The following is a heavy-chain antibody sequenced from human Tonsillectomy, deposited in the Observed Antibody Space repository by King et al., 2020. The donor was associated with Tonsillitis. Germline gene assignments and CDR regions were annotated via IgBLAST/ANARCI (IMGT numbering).Heavy chain of an antibody. D-gene: IGHD4-17*01. Sequence: VQLVESGGGVVQPGKSLRLSCAASGFTFSSYTMHWVRQAPGKGLEWVAVISEDGNNKYYAASVEGRFTISRDNSKNTLYLQLNNLRAEDTAVYYCARQPVTTGTYYFAYWGQGTLVTVSP. J-gene: IGHJ4*02. CDR1: GFTFSSYT. CDR2: ISEDGNNK. V-gene: IGHV3-30*04. CDR3: ARQPVTTGTYYFAY.